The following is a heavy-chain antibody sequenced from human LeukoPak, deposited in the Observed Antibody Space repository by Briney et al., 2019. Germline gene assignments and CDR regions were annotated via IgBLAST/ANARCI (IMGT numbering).Heavy chain of an antibody. CDR1: GYLFTSYW. J-gene: IGHJ6*04. Sequence: GGSLVISCKGSGYLFTSYWISWVRPLPGKGLEWMGRIDPSDSYTNYSPSFQGHVNISADKSISTAYLQWSSLKASDTAMYYCARHNHCSGLESMDVWGKGTTVTVSS. D-gene: IGHD3-10*02. CDR2: IDPSDSYT. V-gene: IGHV5-10-1*01. CDR3: ARHNHCSGLESMDV.